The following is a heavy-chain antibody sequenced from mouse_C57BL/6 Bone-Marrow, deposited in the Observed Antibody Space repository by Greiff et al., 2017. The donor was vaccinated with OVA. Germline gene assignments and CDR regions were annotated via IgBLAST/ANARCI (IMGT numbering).Heavy chain of an antibody. CDR2: IDPENGDT. CDR3: TFYGYYFAY. Sequence: DVQLQESGAELVRPGASVKLSCTASGFNIKDDYMHWVKQRPEQGLEWIGWIDPENGDTEYASKFQGKATITADTSSNTAYLQLSSLTSEDTAVYYCTFYGYYFAYWGQGTLVTVSA. J-gene: IGHJ3*01. D-gene: IGHD2-3*01. V-gene: IGHV14-4*01. CDR1: GFNIKDDY.